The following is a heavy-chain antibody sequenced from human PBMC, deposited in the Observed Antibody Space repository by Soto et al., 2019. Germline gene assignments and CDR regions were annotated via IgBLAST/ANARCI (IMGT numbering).Heavy chain of an antibody. D-gene: IGHD4-17*01. CDR2: IIPIFGTA. J-gene: IGHJ4*02. Sequence: SVNVSCKAAGGTFSIYAISWVRQAPGQGLEWMGGIIPIFGTANYAQKFQGRVTITADESTSTAYMELSSLRSEDTAVYYCARLKVNDYGDYNFDYWGQGTLVTVSS. CDR3: ARLKVNDYGDYNFDY. CDR1: GGTFSIYA. V-gene: IGHV1-69*13.